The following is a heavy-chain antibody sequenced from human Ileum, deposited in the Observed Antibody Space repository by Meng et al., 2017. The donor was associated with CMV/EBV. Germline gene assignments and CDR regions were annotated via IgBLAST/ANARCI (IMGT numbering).Heavy chain of an antibody. V-gene: IGHV1-69*10. J-gene: IGHJ4*02. Sequence: KARGGTFSSYAISWVRQAPGQGLEWMGGIIPILGIANYAQKCQGRVTITADKSTSTAYMELSSLRPEDTAVYYCARSYSSGQANFDYWGQGTLVTVSS. CDR1: GGTFSSYA. D-gene: IGHD6-25*01. CDR2: IIPILGIA. CDR3: ARSYSSGQANFDY.